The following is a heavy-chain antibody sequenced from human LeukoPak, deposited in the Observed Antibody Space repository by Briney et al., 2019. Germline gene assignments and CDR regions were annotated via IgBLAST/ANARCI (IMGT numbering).Heavy chain of an antibody. CDR3: ARGHGFYDSSGYYSN. J-gene: IGHJ4*02. CDR1: GGSISSYY. Sequence: SETLSLTCTVSGGSISSYYWSWIRQPPGKGLEWIGYIYYSGSTNYNPSLKSRVTISVDTSKNQFSLKLSSVTAADTAVYYCARGHGFYDSSGYYSNWGQGTLVTVSS. CDR2: IYYSGST. V-gene: IGHV4-59*01. D-gene: IGHD3-22*01.